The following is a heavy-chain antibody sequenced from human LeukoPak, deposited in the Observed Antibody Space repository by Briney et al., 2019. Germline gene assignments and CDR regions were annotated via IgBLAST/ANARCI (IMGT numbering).Heavy chain of an antibody. CDR3: AKAAHFDWLSITRYYFDY. Sequence: GGSLRLSCAASGFTFDDYAMHWVRQAPGKGLEWVSGISWNSGSIGYADSVKGRFTISRDNAKNSLYLQMNSLRAEDMALYYCAKAAHFDWLSITRYYFDYWGQGTLVTVSS. CDR1: GFTFDDYA. D-gene: IGHD3-9*01. J-gene: IGHJ4*02. CDR2: ISWNSGSI. V-gene: IGHV3-9*03.